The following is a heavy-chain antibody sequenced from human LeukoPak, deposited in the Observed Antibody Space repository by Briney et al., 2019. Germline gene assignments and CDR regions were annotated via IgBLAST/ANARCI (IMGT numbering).Heavy chain of an antibody. CDR2: IYYSGST. J-gene: IGHJ6*03. Sequence: PSETLSLTCTVSGGSISSHYWSWIRQPPGKGLEWIGYIYYSGSTNYNPSLKSRVTISVDTSKNQFSLKLSSMTAADTAVYYCARVIAAAGVSFYYYYYYMDVWGKGTTVTVSS. V-gene: IGHV4-59*11. D-gene: IGHD6-13*01. CDR1: GGSISSHY. CDR3: ARVIAAAGVSFYYYYYYMDV.